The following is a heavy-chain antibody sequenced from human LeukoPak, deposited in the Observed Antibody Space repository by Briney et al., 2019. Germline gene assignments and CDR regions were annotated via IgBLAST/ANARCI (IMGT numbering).Heavy chain of an antibody. V-gene: IGHV3-53*01. Sequence: GGSLRLSCAASGFTVSSNFMSWVRQAPGKGLEWVSVIYSGGSTYYADSVKGRFTISRDNSKNTLYLQMNSLRAEDTAVYYCARDYYGSGSYYWGQGTLVTVSS. CDR1: GFTVSSNF. CDR2: IYSGGST. D-gene: IGHD3-10*01. J-gene: IGHJ4*02. CDR3: ARDYYGSGSYY.